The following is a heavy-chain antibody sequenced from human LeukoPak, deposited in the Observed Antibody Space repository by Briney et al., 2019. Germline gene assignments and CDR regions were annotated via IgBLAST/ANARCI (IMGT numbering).Heavy chain of an antibody. CDR2: VYDSGST. CDR3: ARDGGNEYYFDY. Sequence: SETLSLTCTVSGGSISTYYWTWIRQPPGKGLEWIGYVYDSGSTNYNPSLKSRVTISVDTSKNQFSLKLSSVTAADTAVYYCARDGGNEYYFDYWGQGTLVTVSP. J-gene: IGHJ4*02. CDR1: GGSISTYY. V-gene: IGHV4-59*12. D-gene: IGHD4-23*01.